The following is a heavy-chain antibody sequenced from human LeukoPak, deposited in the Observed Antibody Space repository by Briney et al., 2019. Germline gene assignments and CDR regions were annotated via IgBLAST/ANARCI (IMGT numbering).Heavy chain of an antibody. D-gene: IGHD3-9*01. CDR2: IYYSGST. J-gene: IGHJ4*02. V-gene: IGHV4-59*08. CDR3: ARGAHYDILTGPFDY. Sequence: SETLSLTCTVSGGSISSCYWSWIRQPPGKGLEWIGYIYYSGSTNYNPSLKSRVTISVDTSKNQFSLKLSSVTAADTAVYYCARGAHYDILTGPFDYWGQGTLVTVSS. CDR1: GGSISSCY.